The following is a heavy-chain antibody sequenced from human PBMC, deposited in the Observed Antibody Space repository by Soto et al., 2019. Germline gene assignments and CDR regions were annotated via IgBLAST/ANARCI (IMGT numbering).Heavy chain of an antibody. V-gene: IGHV4-39*01. J-gene: IGHJ3*02. D-gene: IGHD3-22*01. CDR2: IYYSGST. CDR3: ARRAYYDSSGTYAFDI. CDR1: GGSISSSSYY. Sequence: SETLSLTCTVSGGSISSSSYYWGWIRQPPGKGLEWIGSIYYSGSTYYNPSLKSRVTISVDTSKNQFSLKLSSVTAADTAVYYCARRAYYDSSGTYAFDIWGQGTMVTVSS.